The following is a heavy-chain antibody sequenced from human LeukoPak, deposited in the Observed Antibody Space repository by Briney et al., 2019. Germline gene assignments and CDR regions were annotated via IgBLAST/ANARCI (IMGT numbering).Heavy chain of an antibody. CDR2: INQDGSQK. D-gene: IGHD5-18*01. J-gene: IGHJ4*02. CDR1: GFTFSGYW. Sequence: HPGGSLRLSCAASGFTFSGYWIGWVRQAPGKGLEWVANINQDGSQKYYVDSVKGRFTISRDNAKNSLYLQMNSLRAEDTAVYYCATVRTYTNFDYWGEGTLVTVSS. V-gene: IGHV3-7*05. CDR3: ATVRTYTNFDY.